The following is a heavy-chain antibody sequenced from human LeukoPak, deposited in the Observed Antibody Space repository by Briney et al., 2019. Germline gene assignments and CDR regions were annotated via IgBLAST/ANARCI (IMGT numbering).Heavy chain of an antibody. CDR1: GYTFSGYY. Sequence: ASVKVSCKASGYTFSGYYIHWVRQAPGQGLEWMGWISAYNGNTNYAQKLQGRVTMTTDTSTSTAYMELRSLRSDDTAVYYCARAAVGATLAEYFQHWGQGTLVTVSS. CDR2: ISAYNGNT. V-gene: IGHV1-18*04. CDR3: ARAAVGATLAEYFQH. D-gene: IGHD1-26*01. J-gene: IGHJ1*01.